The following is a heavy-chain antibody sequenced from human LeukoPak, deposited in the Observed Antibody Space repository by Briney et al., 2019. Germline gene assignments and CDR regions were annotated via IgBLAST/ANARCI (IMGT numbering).Heavy chain of an antibody. CDR1: GFTFSSYE. V-gene: IGHV3-48*03. CDR3: AKRGHYSINWYHYFDY. CDR2: ISSSGSSI. J-gene: IGHJ4*02. D-gene: IGHD6-13*01. Sequence: GGSLRLSCAASGFTFSSYEMNWVRQAPGKGLEWVSYISSSGSSIYNADSVKGRFTISRDNSKNTLFLQMNSLRPDDTAVYYCAKRGHYSINWYHYFDYWGQGTLVTVSS.